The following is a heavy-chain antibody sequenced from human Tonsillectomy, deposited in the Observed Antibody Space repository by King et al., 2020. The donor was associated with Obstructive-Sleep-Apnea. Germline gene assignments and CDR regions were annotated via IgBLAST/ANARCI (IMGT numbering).Heavy chain of an antibody. CDR1: GYTFTNYE. CDR3: ARGGTDGEHTGYI. V-gene: IGHV1-8*01. D-gene: IGHD5-24*01. J-gene: IGHJ4*02. Sequence: VQLVESGAEVKKPGASVKVSCTASGYTFTNYEIAWVRQATGQGLEWMGWVNPNSGATGYAQKFEGRVTLTRSTSIRTVYMELSSLTSEDTAVYYCARGGTDGEHTGYIWGQGTLVTVST. CDR2: VNPNSGAT.